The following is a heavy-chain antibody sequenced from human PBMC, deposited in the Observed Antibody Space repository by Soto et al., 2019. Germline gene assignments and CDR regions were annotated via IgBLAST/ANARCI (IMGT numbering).Heavy chain of an antibody. CDR1: GYTFTSYG. J-gene: IGHJ6*03. Sequence: QVPLVQSGAEVKKPGASVKVSCKASGYTFTSYGIIWVRQAPGQGLEWMGWISAYNGNTNYAQKLQGRVTMTTDTSTSTAYMELRSLRSDDTAVYYCARVSTDYGGDYYYYMDVWGKGTTVTVSS. V-gene: IGHV1-18*01. CDR3: ARVSTDYGGDYYYYMDV. D-gene: IGHD4-17*01. CDR2: ISAYNGNT.